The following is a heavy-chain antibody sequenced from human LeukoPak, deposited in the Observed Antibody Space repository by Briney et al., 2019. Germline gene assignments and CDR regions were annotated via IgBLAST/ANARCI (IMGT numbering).Heavy chain of an antibody. V-gene: IGHV3-53*04. J-gene: IGHJ6*02. D-gene: IGHD1-26*01. Sequence: GGSLRLSCAASGFTVSSNYMSWVLQARGKGLEWVSVIYSGGSTYYADSVKGRFTISRHNSKNTLYPQMNSLRAEDTAVYYCASYRYYYYGMDVWGQGTTVTVSS. CDR1: GFTVSSNY. CDR3: ASYRYYYYGMDV. CDR2: IYSGGST.